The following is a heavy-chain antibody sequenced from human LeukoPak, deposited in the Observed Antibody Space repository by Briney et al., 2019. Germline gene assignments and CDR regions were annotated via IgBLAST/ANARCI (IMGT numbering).Heavy chain of an antibody. V-gene: IGHV3-48*04. CDR3: ARLATAAYYFSWFDP. CDR1: GFTFGNAW. D-gene: IGHD2-2*01. J-gene: IGHJ5*02. Sequence: PGGSLRLSCAASGFTFGNAWMNWVRQAPGKGLEWVSYISSSGSTIYYADSVKGRFTISRDNAKNSLYLQMNSLRAEDTAVYYCARLATAAYYFSWFDPWGQGTLVTVSS. CDR2: ISSSGSTI.